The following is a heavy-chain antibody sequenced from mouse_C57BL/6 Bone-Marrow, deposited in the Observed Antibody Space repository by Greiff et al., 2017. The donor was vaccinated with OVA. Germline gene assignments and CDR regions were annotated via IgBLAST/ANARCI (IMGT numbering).Heavy chain of an antibody. V-gene: IGHV5-6*01. J-gene: IGHJ2*01. CDR2: ISSGGSYT. CDR1: GFTFSSYG. Sequence: EVMLVESGGDLVKPGGSLKLSCAASGFTFSSYGMSWVRQTPDKRLEWVATISSGGSYTYYPDSVKGRFTISRDNAKNTLYLQMSSLKSEDTAMYYCARLGVVYFDDWGQGTTLTVSS. D-gene: IGHD1-1*02. CDR3: ARLGVVYFDD.